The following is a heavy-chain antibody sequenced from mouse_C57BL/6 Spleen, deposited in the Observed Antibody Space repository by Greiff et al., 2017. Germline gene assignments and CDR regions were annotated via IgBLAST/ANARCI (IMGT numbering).Heavy chain of an antibody. CDR2: IYPGGGYT. CDR3: ARGDYYGSSHYYFDY. CDR1: GYTFTNYW. Sequence: QVQLQQSGAELVRPGTSVKMSCKASGYTFTNYWIGWAKQRPGHGLEWIGDIYPGGGYTNYNEKFKGKATLTADKSSSTAYMQFSSLTSEDSAIYYCARGDYYGSSHYYFDYWGQGTTLTVSS. D-gene: IGHD1-1*01. J-gene: IGHJ2*01. V-gene: IGHV1-63*01.